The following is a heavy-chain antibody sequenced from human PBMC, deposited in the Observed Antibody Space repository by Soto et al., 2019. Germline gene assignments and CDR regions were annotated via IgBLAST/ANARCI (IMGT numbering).Heavy chain of an antibody. Sequence: PGGSLRLSCAASGFTFGSYGMHWVRQAPGKGLEWVAVVWYDGSNKYYADSVKGRFTISRDSSKNALYLQMNSLKAEDTAVYFCARAWGGTLLGIDSWGQGTLVTVSS. D-gene: IGHD2-15*01. J-gene: IGHJ4*02. V-gene: IGHV3-33*01. CDR1: GFTFGSYG. CDR3: ARAWGGTLLGIDS. CDR2: VWYDGSNK.